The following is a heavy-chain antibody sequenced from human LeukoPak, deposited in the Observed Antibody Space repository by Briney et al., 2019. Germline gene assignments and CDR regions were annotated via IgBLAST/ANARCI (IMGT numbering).Heavy chain of an antibody. Sequence: ASVKVSCKASGYTFTGYYMHWVRQAPGQGLEWMGWMNPNSGNTGYAQKFQGRVTITRNTSISTAYMELSSLRSEDTAVYYCARVTFNWFDPWGQGTLVTVSS. CDR3: ARVTFNWFDP. J-gene: IGHJ5*02. V-gene: IGHV1-8*03. D-gene: IGHD1-14*01. CDR1: GYTFTGYY. CDR2: MNPNSGNT.